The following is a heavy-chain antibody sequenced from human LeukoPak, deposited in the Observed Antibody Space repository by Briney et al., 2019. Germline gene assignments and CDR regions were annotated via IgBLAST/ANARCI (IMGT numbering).Heavy chain of an antibody. D-gene: IGHD3-22*01. J-gene: IGHJ3*02. V-gene: IGHV4-31*03. CDR2: IYYSGST. CDR3: ARLVTDSSGYYSAGGAFDI. Sequence: PQTLSLTCTVSGGSISSGGYYWSWIRQHPGKGLEWIGYIYYSGSTYYNPSLKSRVTISVDTSKNQFSLKLSSVTAADTAVYYCARLVTDSSGYYSAGGAFDIWGQGTMVTVSS. CDR1: GGSISSGGYY.